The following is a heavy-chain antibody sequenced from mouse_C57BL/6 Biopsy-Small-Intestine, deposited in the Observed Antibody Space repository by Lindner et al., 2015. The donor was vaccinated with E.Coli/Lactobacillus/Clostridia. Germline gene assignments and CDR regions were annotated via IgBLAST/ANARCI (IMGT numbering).Heavy chain of an antibody. D-gene: IGHD2-3*01. CDR3: ARRGDGYRYDH. CDR2: INAGNGNT. CDR1: GYIFTNYA. V-gene: IGHV1-84*02. Sequence: SVKVSCKTSGYIFTNYAMHWVRQAPGQRLEWMGWINAGNGNTKYSQKFQGRVTITRDTSASTVYMELSSLRSEDTAVYFCARRGDGYRYDHWGQGALVTVSS. J-gene: IGHJ4*01.